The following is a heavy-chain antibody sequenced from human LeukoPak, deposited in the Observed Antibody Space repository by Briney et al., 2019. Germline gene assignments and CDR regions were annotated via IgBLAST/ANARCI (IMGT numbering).Heavy chain of an antibody. V-gene: IGHV3-30-3*01. CDR3: ARDTVVTPDYFDY. CDR2: ISYDGSNK. CDR1: GFTFSSYW. D-gene: IGHD4-23*01. J-gene: IGHJ4*02. Sequence: GGSLRLSCAASGFTFSSYWMHWVRQAPGKGLEWAAIISYDGSNKSYADSVKGRFTISRDNAENSLYLQMNSLRAEDTAVYYCARDTVVTPDYFDYWGQGTLVTVSS.